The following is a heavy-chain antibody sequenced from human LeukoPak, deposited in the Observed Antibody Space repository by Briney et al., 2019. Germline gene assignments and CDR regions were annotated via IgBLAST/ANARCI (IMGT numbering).Heavy chain of an antibody. J-gene: IGHJ5*02. D-gene: IGHD2-2*01. CDR3: ARDPRWLTPDCTSTSCYENYFDP. CDR2: IYHSGSA. V-gene: IGHV4-38-2*02. Sequence: SETLSLTCGVSGYSISSGYQWAWIRQSPGKGLEWIGSIYHSGSAHYNPSLKSRVTISVDTSKNQFSLNMYSVTAADTAVYYCARDPRWLTPDCTSTSCYENYFDPWGQGTLVTVSS. CDR1: GYSISSGYQ.